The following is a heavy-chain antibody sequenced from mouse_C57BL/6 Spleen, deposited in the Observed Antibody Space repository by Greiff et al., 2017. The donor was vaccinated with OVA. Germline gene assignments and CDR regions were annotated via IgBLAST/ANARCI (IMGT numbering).Heavy chain of an antibody. V-gene: IGHV1-82*01. J-gene: IGHJ1*03. CDR2: IYPGDGDT. CDR1: GYAFSSSW. D-gene: IGHD2-3*01. Sequence: QVQLQQSGPELVKPGASVKISCKASGYAFSSSWMNWVKQRPGKGLEWIGRIYPGDGDTNYNGKFKGKATLTADKSSSTAYMQLSSLTSEDSAVYFCAKSFDGYYGYFDVWGTGTTVTVSS. CDR3: AKSFDGYYGYFDV.